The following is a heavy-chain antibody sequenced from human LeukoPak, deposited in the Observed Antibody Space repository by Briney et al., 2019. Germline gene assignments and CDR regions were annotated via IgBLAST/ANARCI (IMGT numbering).Heavy chain of an antibody. V-gene: IGHV1-8*01. CDR2: MNPNSGNT. Sequence: GASVKVSCKASGYTFTSYDINWVRQATGQGLEWMGWMNPNSGNTGYAQKFQGRVTITRNISISTAYMELSSLRSEDTAVYYCARGDREATVKMDYWGQGTWVTVSS. D-gene: IGHD1-14*01. J-gene: IGHJ4*02. CDR3: ARGDREATVKMDY. CDR1: GYTFTSYD.